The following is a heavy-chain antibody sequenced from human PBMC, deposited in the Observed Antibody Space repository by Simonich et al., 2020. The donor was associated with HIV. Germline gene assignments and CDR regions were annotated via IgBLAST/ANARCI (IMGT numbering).Heavy chain of an antibody. D-gene: IGHD5-18*01. CDR1: GFTFDDYA. CDR2: SSWNSGSI. V-gene: IGHV3-9*03. Sequence: EVQLVESGGGLVQPGRSLRLSCAASGFTFDDYAMHWVRQAPGKGLEWVSGSSWNSGSIGYADSVKGRFTISRDNAKNSLYLQMNSLRAEDMALYYCAKDRGYSYGYSAFDIWGQGTMVTVSS. CDR3: AKDRGYSYGYSAFDI. J-gene: IGHJ3*02.